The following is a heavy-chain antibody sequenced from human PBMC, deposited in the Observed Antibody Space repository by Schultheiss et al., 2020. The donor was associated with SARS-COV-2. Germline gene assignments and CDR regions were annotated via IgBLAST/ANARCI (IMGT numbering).Heavy chain of an antibody. V-gene: IGHV4-34*01. J-gene: IGHJ5*02. CDR2: INHSGST. CDR1: GGSFSGYY. Sequence: SQTLSLTCAVYGGSFSGYYWSWIRQPPGKGLEWIGEINHSGSTNYNPSLKSRVTMSVDTSKNQFSLKLSSVTAADTAVYYCARGHYYDSSGYSYNWFDPWGQGTLVTVSS. CDR3: ARGHYYDSSGYSYNWFDP. D-gene: IGHD3-22*01.